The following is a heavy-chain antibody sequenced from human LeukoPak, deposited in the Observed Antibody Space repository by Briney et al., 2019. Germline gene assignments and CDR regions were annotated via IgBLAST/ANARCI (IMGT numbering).Heavy chain of an antibody. CDR2: ISGSGGST. Sequence: PGGSLRLSCAASGFTFSSYGMSWVRQAPGKGLEWVSAISGSGGSTYYADSVKGRFTISRDNSKNTLYLQMNSLRAEDPAVYYCAKETRIAVAGHYYYYYMDVWGKGTTVTISS. V-gene: IGHV3-23*01. CDR3: AKETRIAVAGHYYYYYMDV. J-gene: IGHJ6*03. D-gene: IGHD6-19*01. CDR1: GFTFSSYG.